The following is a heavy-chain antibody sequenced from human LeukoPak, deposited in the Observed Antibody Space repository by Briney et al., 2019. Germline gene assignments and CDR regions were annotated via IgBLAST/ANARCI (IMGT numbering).Heavy chain of an antibody. J-gene: IGHJ4*02. CDR2: INPNSGGT. D-gene: IGHD3-22*01. CDR1: GYTFTGYY. CDR3: ARVGDYYDSSGYPIDDY. V-gene: IGHV1-2*02. Sequence: ASVKVSCKASGYTFTGYYMHWVRRAPGQGLEWMGWINPNSGGTNYAQKFQGRVTMTRDTSISTAYMELSRLRSDDTAVYYCARVGDYYDSSGYPIDDYWGQGTLVTVSS.